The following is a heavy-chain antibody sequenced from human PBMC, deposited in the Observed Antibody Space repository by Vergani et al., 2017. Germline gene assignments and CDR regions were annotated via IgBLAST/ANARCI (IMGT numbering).Heavy chain of an antibody. J-gene: IGHJ3*02. CDR1: GYTFTTYA. CDR3: ARDGKLGISGGAFDI. CDR2: INTDNGGT. D-gene: IGHD7-27*01. V-gene: IGHV1-2*02. Sequence: QVQLVQSGAEVKKPGASVKVSCKASGYTFTTYAMHWVRQAPGQRLEWMGWINTDNGGTNYAQKFQGRVTMTRDRSISTAYMELSRLRSDDTAVYYCARDGKLGISGGAFDIWGQGTMVTVSS.